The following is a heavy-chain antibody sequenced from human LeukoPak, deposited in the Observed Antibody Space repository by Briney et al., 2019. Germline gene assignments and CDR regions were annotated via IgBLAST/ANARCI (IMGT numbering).Heavy chain of an antibody. CDR1: GFTFSSYG. Sequence: GRSLRLFCAACGFTFSSYGMHWVRQAPGKGLEWVAVISYDGSNKYYADSVKGRFTISRDNSKNTLYLQMNSLRAEDTAVYYCAKAEAMYLDAFDIWGQGTMVTVSS. D-gene: IGHD2-2*01. CDR3: AKAEAMYLDAFDI. V-gene: IGHV3-30*18. CDR2: ISYDGSNK. J-gene: IGHJ3*02.